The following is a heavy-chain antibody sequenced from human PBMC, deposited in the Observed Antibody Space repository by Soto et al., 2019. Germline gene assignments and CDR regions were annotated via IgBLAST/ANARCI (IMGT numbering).Heavy chain of an antibody. D-gene: IGHD2-15*01. CDR1: IYTFTSYG. CDR2: ISAYNGDT. V-gene: IGHV1-18*01. CDR3: AEAARGPPMGILFDY. J-gene: IGHJ4*02. Sequence: ASVKVSCKGSIYTFTSYGISWVRQAPGQGLEWMGWISAYNGDTKYAQKFQGRVTMTTDTSTSTAYMELRSLRSDDTAVYYCAEAARGPPMGILFDYWGQGTLVTVSS.